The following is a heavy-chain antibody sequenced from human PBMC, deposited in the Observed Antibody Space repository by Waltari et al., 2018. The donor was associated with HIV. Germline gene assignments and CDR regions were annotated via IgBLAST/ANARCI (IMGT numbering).Heavy chain of an antibody. D-gene: IGHD2-21*01. CDR3: ARGDIPYYYGMDV. J-gene: IGHJ6*02. V-gene: IGHV3-48*01. CDR1: GFNFGAYS. Sequence: EAQLVGSGGGLVHPGGPLRLSCVASGFNFGAYSMNWVRQAPGKGLEWISYISSGERTIHYADSVRGRFTLSRDSARNSLYRQMNSLRPEDTAVYYCARGDIPYYYGMDVWGQGTTVTVS. CDR2: ISSGERTI.